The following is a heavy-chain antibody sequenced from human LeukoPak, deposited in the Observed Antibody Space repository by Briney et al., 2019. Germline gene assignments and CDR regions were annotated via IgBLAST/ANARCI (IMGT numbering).Heavy chain of an antibody. J-gene: IGHJ4*02. D-gene: IGHD3-10*01. CDR2: ISWNSGSI. V-gene: IGHV3-9*01. CDR3: AKDMVGGDYGSGSPGGY. CDR1: GFTFDDYA. Sequence: QPGRSLRLSCAASGFTFDDYAMHWVRQAPGKGLEWVSGISWNSGSIGYADSVKGRFTISRDNAKNSLYLQMNSLRAEDTALYYCAKDMVGGDYGSGSPGGYWGQGTLVTVSS.